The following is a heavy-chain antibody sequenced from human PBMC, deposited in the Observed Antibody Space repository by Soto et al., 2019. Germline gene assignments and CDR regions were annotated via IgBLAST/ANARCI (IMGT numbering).Heavy chain of an antibody. V-gene: IGHV3-53*01. D-gene: IGHD4-17*01. CDR1: GLTVTGKKY. CDR3: ATWRLREHAYDI. CDR2: VYDTDGI. J-gene: IGHJ3*02. Sequence: DVQLVESGGGLIQPGGSPILSCEASGLTVTGKKYVAWVRQAPGKGLEWVSGVYDTDGIYYADSVKGRFTSSRDNSKTIVYLEMNSLTPDDTAVYYCATWRLREHAYDIWGLGTTVTVSS.